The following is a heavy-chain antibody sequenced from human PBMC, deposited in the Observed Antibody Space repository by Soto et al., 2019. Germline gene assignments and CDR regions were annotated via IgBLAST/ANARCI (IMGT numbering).Heavy chain of an antibody. CDR3: TTWFIIVDYSKN. J-gene: IGHJ4*02. D-gene: IGHD4-4*01. V-gene: IGHV3-15*01. Sequence: EVQLVESGGGLVKPGGSLRLSCEASGFTFSNAWMSWVRQAPGKGLEWVGRIKTKKDGGTIDYAAPVKGRFTISRNDSKNTVYLQMNNLKTEDTAVYYCTTWFIIVDYSKNWGQGTLVTVSS. CDR1: GFTFSNAW. CDR2: IKTKKDGGTI.